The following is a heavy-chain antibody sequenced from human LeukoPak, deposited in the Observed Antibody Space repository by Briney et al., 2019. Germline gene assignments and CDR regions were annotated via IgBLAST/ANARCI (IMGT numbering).Heavy chain of an antibody. CDR2: ISPYNGNT. CDR1: GYTFTSYG. D-gene: IGHD2-15*01. Sequence: ASVKVSCKASGYTFTSYGISWVRQAPGQGLEWMGWISPYNGNTNYAQKLQGRVTMTTDTSTSTVYMEVRGLRSDDTAVYYCARDSSGAYEKCDYWGQGTLVTVSS. CDR3: ARDSSGAYEKCDY. V-gene: IGHV1-18*01. J-gene: IGHJ4*02.